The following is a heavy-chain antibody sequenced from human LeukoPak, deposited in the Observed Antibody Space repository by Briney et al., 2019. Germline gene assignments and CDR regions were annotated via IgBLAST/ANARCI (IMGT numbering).Heavy chain of an antibody. Sequence: GGSLRLSCAASGLTVSNTYMSWVRQAPGKGLEWVSVMYSGGRTFYADSVKGRFTISRDNSKNTLYLQMNSLRAEDTAVYYCAKEKTTVVTHKTFDYWGQGTLVTVSS. D-gene: IGHD4-23*01. V-gene: IGHV3-53*01. CDR3: AKEKTTVVTHKTFDY. J-gene: IGHJ4*02. CDR2: MYSGGRT. CDR1: GLTVSNTY.